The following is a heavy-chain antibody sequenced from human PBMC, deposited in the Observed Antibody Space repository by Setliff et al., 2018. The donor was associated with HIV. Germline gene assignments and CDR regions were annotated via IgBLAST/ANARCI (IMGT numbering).Heavy chain of an antibody. J-gene: IGHJ4*02. Sequence: PGGSLRLSCAVSGFNFRTYAMSWVRQAPGKGLDWVSVISGSGDSAYYADSVKGRFTISRDDSKNMLFLQMDSLRVEDTAVYYCAKSHTLYFDTPSYPLDYWGQGTLVTVSS. CDR3: AKSHTLYFDTPSYPLDY. D-gene: IGHD3-9*01. CDR2: ISGSGDSA. V-gene: IGHV3-23*01. CDR1: GFNFRTYA.